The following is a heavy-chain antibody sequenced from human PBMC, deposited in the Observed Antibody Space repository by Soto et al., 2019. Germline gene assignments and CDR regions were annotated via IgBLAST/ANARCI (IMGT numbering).Heavy chain of an antibody. J-gene: IGHJ4*02. D-gene: IGHD3-16*02. CDR3: ARVSLVAGDY. Sequence: SETLSLTCTVSGGSISSGGYYWSWIRQHPGKGLEWIGYIYYSGSTYYNPSLKSRVTISVDTSKNQFSLKLSSVTAADTAVYYCARVSLVAGDYWGQGTLVTVSS. CDR1: GGSISSGGYY. V-gene: IGHV4-31*03. CDR2: IYYSGST.